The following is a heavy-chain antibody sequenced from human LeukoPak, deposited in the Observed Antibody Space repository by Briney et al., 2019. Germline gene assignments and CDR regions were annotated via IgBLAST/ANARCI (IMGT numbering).Heavy chain of an antibody. Sequence: ASVKVSCKASGYTFTSYGISWVRQAPGQGLEWMGWISAYNGNTNYAQKFQGRVTMTRDTSTSTVYMELSSLRSEDTAVYHCARKAYGSGSYYDYWGQGTLVTVSS. V-gene: IGHV1-18*01. CDR1: GYTFTSYG. CDR2: ISAYNGNT. D-gene: IGHD3-10*01. CDR3: ARKAYGSGSYYDY. J-gene: IGHJ4*02.